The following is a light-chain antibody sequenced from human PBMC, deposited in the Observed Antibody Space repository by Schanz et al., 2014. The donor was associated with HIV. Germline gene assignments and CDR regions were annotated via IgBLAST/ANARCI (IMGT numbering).Light chain of an antibody. CDR1: QSVSSNY. CDR3: QQYKIWPIT. CDR2: GAS. Sequence: EIVLTQSPGTLSLSPGERATLSCRASQSVSSNYLAWYQQKPGQAPRLLIYGASSRATGIPDRFSGSGSGTDFTLTISSLQSEDFALYYCQQYKIWPITFGRGTRLEVK. V-gene: IGKV3-20*01. J-gene: IGKJ5*01.